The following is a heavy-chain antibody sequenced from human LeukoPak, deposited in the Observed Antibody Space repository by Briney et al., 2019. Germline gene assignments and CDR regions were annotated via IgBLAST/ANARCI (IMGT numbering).Heavy chain of an antibody. CDR2: ISSSDNTI. J-gene: IGHJ4*02. CDR1: GFTFSDYY. Sequence: PGGSLRLSSAASGFTFSDYYMSWIRQAPGRGLEWVSSISSSDNTIYYADSVKGRFTISRDNAKNSLYLQMNSLRVEDTAVYYCARRSSGYYAWVFDYWGQGTLVTVSS. D-gene: IGHD3-22*01. CDR3: ARRSSGYYAWVFDY. V-gene: IGHV3-11*01.